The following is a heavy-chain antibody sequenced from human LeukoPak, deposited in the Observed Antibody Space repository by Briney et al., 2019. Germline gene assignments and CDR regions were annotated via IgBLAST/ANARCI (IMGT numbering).Heavy chain of an antibody. J-gene: IGHJ3*01. D-gene: IGHD2-15*01. CDR1: GVSISSYY. V-gene: IGHV4-59*01. CDR3: ARRRGGFDL. Sequence: PSETLSLTCTVSGVSISSYYWSWLRQPPGKGLEWLGYIYYSGGTNYNPSLKSRVTISVDTSKIHSSLKLSSVTAADTAAYYCARRRGGFDLWGQGTMVTVSS. CDR2: IYYSGGT.